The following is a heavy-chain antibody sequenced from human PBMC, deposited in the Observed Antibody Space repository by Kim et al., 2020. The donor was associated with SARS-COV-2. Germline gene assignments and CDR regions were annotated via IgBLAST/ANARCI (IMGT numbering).Heavy chain of an antibody. D-gene: IGHD6-13*01. J-gene: IGHJ4*02. CDR3: ATSLIGYIDY. CDR2: ST. V-gene: IGHV3-23*01. Sequence: STYYADSVKGRFTISRDNSKNTLYQQMNSLRAEDTAVYFCATSLIGYIDYWGQGTLVTVSS.